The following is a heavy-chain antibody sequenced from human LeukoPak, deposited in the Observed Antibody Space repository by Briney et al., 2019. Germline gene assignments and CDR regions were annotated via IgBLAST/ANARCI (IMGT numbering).Heavy chain of an antibody. CDR3: AKPIVGATVNFDY. V-gene: IGHV3-23*01. CDR1: GFTFSTYA. J-gene: IGHJ4*02. CDR2: IRGSGGST. Sequence: GGSLRLSCAASGFTFSTYAMTWVRQAPGRGLEWVSTIRGSGGSTYYADSVKGRFTISRDNSKNTLYLQMNSLRAEDTAVYYCAKPIVGATVNFDYWGQGTLVTVSS. D-gene: IGHD1-26*01.